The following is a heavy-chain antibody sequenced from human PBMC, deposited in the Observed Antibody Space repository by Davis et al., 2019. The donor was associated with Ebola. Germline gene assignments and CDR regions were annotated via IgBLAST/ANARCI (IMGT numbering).Heavy chain of an antibody. CDR1: GGSISSSSYY. Sequence: MPSETLSLTCTVSGGSISSSSYYWGWIRQPPGKGLEWIGSIYYSGSTYYNPSLKSRVTISVDRLKNQFSLKLRSVTGADTAIYCCARTTRGSGWFLDYWGQGTLVTVSS. CDR2: IYYSGST. V-gene: IGHV4-39*07. J-gene: IGHJ4*02. D-gene: IGHD6-19*01. CDR3: ARTTRGSGWFLDY.